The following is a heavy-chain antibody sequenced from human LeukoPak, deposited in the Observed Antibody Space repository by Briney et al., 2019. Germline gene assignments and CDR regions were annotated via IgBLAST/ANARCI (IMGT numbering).Heavy chain of an antibody. V-gene: IGHV4-39*01. CDR2: IYSSGFT. J-gene: IGHJ6*03. Sequence: PSETLSLTCTVSGVSISSTSYYWGWIRQPPGMGLEWIGDIYSSGFTFYNPSLESRVTISVDTSKNQFSLKLRSVTAADTAVYYCARGVVVVAAHPKYYYYYYYMDVWGKGTTVTVSS. CDR1: GVSISSTSYY. D-gene: IGHD2-15*01. CDR3: ARGVVVVAAHPKYYYYYYYMDV.